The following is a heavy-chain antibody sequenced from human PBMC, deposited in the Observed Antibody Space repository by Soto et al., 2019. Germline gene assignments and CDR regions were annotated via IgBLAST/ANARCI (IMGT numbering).Heavy chain of an antibody. V-gene: IGHV1-58*01. D-gene: IGHD3-3*01. CDR2: IVVGSGNT. CDR3: AAVSRFLEWNTNYNYEGMYV. J-gene: IGHJ6*04. Sequence: ASVKVSCKASGFTFTSSAVQWVRQARGQRLEWIGWIVVGSGNTNYAQKFQERATITRDMSTSTAYMELRSLRSEDTAVYYCAAVSRFLEWNTNYNYEGMYVGARGTTSPSP. CDR1: GFTFTSSA.